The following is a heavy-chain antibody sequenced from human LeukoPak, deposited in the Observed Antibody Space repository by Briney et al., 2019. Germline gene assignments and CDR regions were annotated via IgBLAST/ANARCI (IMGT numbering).Heavy chain of an antibody. V-gene: IGHV4-38-2*01. J-gene: IGHJ4*02. CDR1: GYSISSGYY. Sequence: SSETLSLTCAVSGYSISSGYYWGWIRQPPGKGLEWIGSIYHSGSTYYNPPLKSRVTISVDTSKNQFSLKLSSVTAADTAVYYCARAMYYDFWSGYPNFDYWGQGTLVTVSS. CDR3: ARAMYYDFWSGYPNFDY. CDR2: IYHSGST. D-gene: IGHD3-3*01.